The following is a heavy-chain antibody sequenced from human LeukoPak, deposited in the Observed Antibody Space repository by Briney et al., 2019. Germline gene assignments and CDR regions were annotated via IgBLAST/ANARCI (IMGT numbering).Heavy chain of an antibody. CDR3: AKAFGTTEDY. J-gene: IGHJ4*02. Sequence: GGSLRLSCTASGFTVSSNYMSWVRQAPGKGLEWVSVIYTGGSTYYADSVKGRFTISRDNSKNTLYLQMNSLRAEDTAVYYCAKAFGTTEDYWGQGTLVTVSS. CDR1: GFTVSSNY. CDR2: IYTGGST. V-gene: IGHV3-66*01. D-gene: IGHD4-17*01.